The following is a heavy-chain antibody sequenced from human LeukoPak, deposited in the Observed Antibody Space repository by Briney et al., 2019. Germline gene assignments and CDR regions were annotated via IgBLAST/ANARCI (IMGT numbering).Heavy chain of an antibody. CDR2: FDPEDGET. CDR3: ATRYRSGFDY. J-gene: IGHJ4*02. D-gene: IGHD3-10*01. CDR1: GHTLTELS. Sequence: ASVNVSCKVSGHTLTELSMHWVRQAPGKGLEWMGGFDPEDGETIYAQKFQGRVTMTEDTSTDTAYMELSSLRSEDTAVYYCATRYRSGFDYWGQGTLVTVSS. V-gene: IGHV1-24*01.